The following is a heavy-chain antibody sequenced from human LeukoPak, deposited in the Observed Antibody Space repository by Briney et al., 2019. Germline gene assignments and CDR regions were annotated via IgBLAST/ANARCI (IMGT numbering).Heavy chain of an antibody. CDR1: GGSFGGYY. V-gene: IGHV4-34*01. Sequence: SETLSLTCSVYGGSFGGYYWSWIRQSPEKGLEWIAEINQSGNTNYNPSLKSRVTVSVDTPKNQFSLKVTSVVAADTAVYYCATGPGGYYFDYWGQGTLVTVSP. CDR2: INQSGNT. J-gene: IGHJ4*02. D-gene: IGHD3-3*01. CDR3: ATGPGGYYFDY.